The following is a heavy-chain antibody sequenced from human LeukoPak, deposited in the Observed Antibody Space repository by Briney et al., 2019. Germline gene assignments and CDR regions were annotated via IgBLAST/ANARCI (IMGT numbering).Heavy chain of an antibody. D-gene: IGHD3-22*01. V-gene: IGHV1-69*05. CDR1: GGTFSSYA. J-gene: IGHJ4*02. CDR2: IILIFGTA. Sequence: SVKVSCKASGGTFSSYAISWVRQAPGQGLEWMGGIILIFGTANYAQKFQGRVTITTDESTSTAYMELSSLRSEDTAVYYCARGGSAWLLLGYFDYWGQGTLVTVSS. CDR3: ARGGSAWLLLGYFDY.